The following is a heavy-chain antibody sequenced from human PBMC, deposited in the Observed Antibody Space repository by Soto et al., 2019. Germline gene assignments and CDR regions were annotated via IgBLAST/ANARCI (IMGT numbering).Heavy chain of an antibody. Sequence: EVQLVESGGGFVQPGRSLTLACATSGFTFQNFAMHWVRQAPGKGLIWVSSINWNSRTILYADSVKGRFTISRDTATSSLYLQMNSLRVEDTALYYCVKDFSGYTHGVRAFEIWGQGTMVTVSS. J-gene: IGHJ3*02. V-gene: IGHV3-9*01. CDR1: GFTFQNFA. CDR2: INWNSRTI. D-gene: IGHD5-18*01. CDR3: VKDFSGYTHGVRAFEI.